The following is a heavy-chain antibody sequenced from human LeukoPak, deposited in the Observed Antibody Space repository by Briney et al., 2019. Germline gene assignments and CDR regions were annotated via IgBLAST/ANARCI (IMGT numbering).Heavy chain of an antibody. D-gene: IGHD3-3*01. CDR3: AREGPFWSGYRNFDY. V-gene: IGHV1-69*13. Sequence: SVKVSCKASGGTFSSYAISWVRQAPGQGLEWMGGIIPIFGTANYAQKFLGRVTITADESTSTAYMELSSLRSEDTAVYYCAREGPFWSGYRNFDYWGQGTLVTVSS. CDR1: GGTFSSYA. CDR2: IIPIFGTA. J-gene: IGHJ4*02.